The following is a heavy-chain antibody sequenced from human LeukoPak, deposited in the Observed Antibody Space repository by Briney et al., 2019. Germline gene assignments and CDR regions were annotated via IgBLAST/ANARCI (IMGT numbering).Heavy chain of an antibody. CDR3: ALFYSSSPTDFDY. CDR2: ISSSSSYI. Sequence: PGGSLRLSCAASGFTFSSYSMNWVRQAPGKGLEWVSSISSSSSYIYYADSVKGRFTTSRDNAKNSLYLQMNSLRAEDTAVYYCALFYSSSPTDFDYWGQGTLVTVSS. D-gene: IGHD6-6*01. CDR1: GFTFSSYS. J-gene: IGHJ4*02. V-gene: IGHV3-21*01.